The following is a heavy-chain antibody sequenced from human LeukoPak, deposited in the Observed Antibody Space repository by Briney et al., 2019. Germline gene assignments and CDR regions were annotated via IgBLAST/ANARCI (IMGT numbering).Heavy chain of an antibody. D-gene: IGHD4-17*01. J-gene: IGHJ2*01. V-gene: IGHV4-39*01. Sequence: PSETLSLTCTVSGGSISSSSYYWGWIRQPPGKGLEWIGSIYYSGSTYYNPSLKSRVTISVDTSKNQFSLKLSSVTAADTAVYYCASRGIDYGDYRDRDANWYFDLWGRGTLVTVSS. CDR3: ASRGIDYGDYRDRDANWYFDL. CDR2: IYYSGST. CDR1: GGSISSSSYY.